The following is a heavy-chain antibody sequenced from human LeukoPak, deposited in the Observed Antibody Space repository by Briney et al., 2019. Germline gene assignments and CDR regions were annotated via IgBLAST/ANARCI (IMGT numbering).Heavy chain of an antibody. V-gene: IGHV1-18*04. CDR3: ARKWELLPRGFDP. CDR1: GYTFTGYY. D-gene: IGHD1-26*01. J-gene: IGHJ5*02. CDR2: ISAYNGNT. Sequence: ASVKVSCKASGYTFTGYYMHWVRQAPGQGLEWMGWISAYNGNTNYAQKLQGRVTMTTDTSTSTAYMELRSLRSDDTAVYYCARKWELLPRGFDPWGQGTLVTVSS.